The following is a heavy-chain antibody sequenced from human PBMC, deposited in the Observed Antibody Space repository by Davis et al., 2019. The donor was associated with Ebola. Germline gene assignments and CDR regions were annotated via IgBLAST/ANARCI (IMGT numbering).Heavy chain of an antibody. CDR1: GGTFSSYT. CDR3: AIGDHSYYYYYGMDV. V-gene: IGHV1-69*13. J-gene: IGHJ6*04. Sequence: SVKVSCKASGGTFSSYTISWVRQAPGQGLEWMGGIIPIFGTANYAQKFQGRVTITADESTSTAYMELSSLRSEDTAVYYCAIGDHSYYYYYGMDVWGKGTTVTVSS. CDR2: IIPIFGTA.